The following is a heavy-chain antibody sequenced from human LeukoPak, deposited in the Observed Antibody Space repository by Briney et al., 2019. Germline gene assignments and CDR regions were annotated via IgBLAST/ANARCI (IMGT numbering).Heavy chain of an antibody. J-gene: IGHJ5*02. Sequence: ASVKVSCKASGYTFTSYGISWVRQAPGQGLEWMGWISAYNGNTNYAQKLQGRVTMTTDTSTSTAYMELRSLRSDDTAVYYRARDISGYDPAWFDPWGQGTLVTVSS. CDR2: ISAYNGNT. CDR3: ARDISGYDPAWFDP. V-gene: IGHV1-18*01. D-gene: IGHD5-12*01. CDR1: GYTFTSYG.